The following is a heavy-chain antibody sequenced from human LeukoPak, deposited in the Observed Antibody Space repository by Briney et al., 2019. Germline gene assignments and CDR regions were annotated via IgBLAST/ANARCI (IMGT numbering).Heavy chain of an antibody. CDR1: GYSFTTYW. CDR2: IYPGDSDT. V-gene: IGHV5-51*01. J-gene: IGHJ5*02. D-gene: IGHD2-21*02. CDR3: VLPYCGGDCYS. Sequence: GESLKISCKASGYSFTTYWIGWVRQVPGKGLELMGIIYPGDSDTSYNPSFQGQVTISADKSISNAFLQWSSLKASDTAMYYCVLPYCGGDCYSWGQGTLVTVSS.